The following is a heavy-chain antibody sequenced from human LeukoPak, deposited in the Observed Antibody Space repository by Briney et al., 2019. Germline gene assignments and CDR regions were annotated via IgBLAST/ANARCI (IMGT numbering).Heavy chain of an antibody. CDR1: GGSISSSSYY. J-gene: IGHJ4*02. V-gene: IGHV4-39*07. CDR2: IYYSGST. D-gene: IGHD6-13*01. CDR3: ARGLQLVPDYFDY. Sequence: SETLSLTGTVSGGSISSSSYYWGWIRQRPGKGLEWIGSIYYSGSTNYNPSLKSRVTISVDTSKNQFSLKLSSVTAADTAVYYCARGLQLVPDYFDYWGQGTLVTVSS.